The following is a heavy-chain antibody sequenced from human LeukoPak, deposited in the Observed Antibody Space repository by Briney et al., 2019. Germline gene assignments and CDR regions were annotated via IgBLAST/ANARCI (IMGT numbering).Heavy chain of an antibody. Sequence: SETLSLTCTVSGGSISSSSYYWGWIRQPPGKGLEWIGSIYYSGSTYYNPSLKSRVTISVDTSKNQFSLKLSSVTAADTAVYYCAREGRPWGTAMVIIWGQGTLVTVSS. CDR2: IYYSGST. V-gene: IGHV4-39*07. CDR3: AREGRPWGTAMVII. J-gene: IGHJ4*02. CDR1: GGSISSSSYY. D-gene: IGHD5-18*01.